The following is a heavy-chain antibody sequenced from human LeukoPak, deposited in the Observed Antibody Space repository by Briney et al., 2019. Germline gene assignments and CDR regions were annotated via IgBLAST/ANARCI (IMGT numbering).Heavy chain of an antibody. CDR3: ARVRWKANYYYDMDV. V-gene: IGHV4-34*01. Sequence: SETLSLTCAVYGGSFSGYYWSWIRQPPGKGLEWIGEINHSGSTYYNPSLMSRVTLSVDTSKNQFSLNLTSVIAADTAVYYCARVRWKANYYYDMDVWGKGTTVTVSS. CDR1: GGSFSGYY. CDR2: INHSGST. D-gene: IGHD1-1*01. J-gene: IGHJ6*03.